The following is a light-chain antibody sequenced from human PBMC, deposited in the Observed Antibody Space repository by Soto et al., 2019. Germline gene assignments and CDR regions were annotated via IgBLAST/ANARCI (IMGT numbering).Light chain of an antibody. CDR2: KVS. Sequence: VVMTQSPLYLPVTLGQPASISCRSSQSVEYSDENTYLNWFHQRPGQSPRRLIYKVSNRESGVPDRFRGSGSGTDFTLKISRVEAEDVGIYYCMQNTHWPPRTFGQGTKVEI. V-gene: IGKV2-30*01. J-gene: IGKJ1*01. CDR3: MQNTHWPPRT. CDR1: QSVEYSDENTY.